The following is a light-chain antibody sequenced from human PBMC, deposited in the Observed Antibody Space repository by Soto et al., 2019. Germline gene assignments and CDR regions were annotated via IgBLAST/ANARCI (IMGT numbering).Light chain of an antibody. V-gene: IGKV3-15*01. CDR3: QQYNNWPGT. CDR2: GAS. J-gene: IGKJ1*01. Sequence: IVLTQSPATLSLSPGERATLSCRASQSVSSNYLAWYQQKPGQAPRLLIYGASTRATGIPARFSGSGSGTEFTLTISSLQSEDFAVYYCQQYNNWPGTFGQGTKVDIK. CDR1: QSVSSN.